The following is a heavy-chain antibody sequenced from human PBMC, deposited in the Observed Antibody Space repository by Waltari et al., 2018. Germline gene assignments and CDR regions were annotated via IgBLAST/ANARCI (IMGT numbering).Heavy chain of an antibody. V-gene: IGHV3-30-3*01. CDR2: ISYDGSNK. Sequence: QVQLVESGGGVVQPGRSLRLSCAASGFTFSSYAMHWVRPAPGKGLEWVAVISYDGSNKYYADSVKGRFTISRDNSKNTLYLQMNSLRAEDTAVYYCARVTGGAALYWYFDLWGRGTLVTVSS. CDR3: ARVTGGAALYWYFDL. D-gene: IGHD3-16*01. CDR1: GFTFSSYA. J-gene: IGHJ2*01.